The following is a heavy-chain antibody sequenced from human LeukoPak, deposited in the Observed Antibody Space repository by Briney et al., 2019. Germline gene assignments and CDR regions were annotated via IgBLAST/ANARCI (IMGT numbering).Heavy chain of an antibody. Sequence: SETLSLTCAVYGGSFSGYYWSWIRQPPGKGLEWIGEINHSGSTNYNPSLKSRVTISVDTSKNQFSLKLSSVTAADTAVYYCARGGGAALYWGQGTLVTVSS. CDR3: ARGGGAALY. CDR1: GGSFSGYY. CDR2: INHSGST. D-gene: IGHD6-6*01. J-gene: IGHJ4*02. V-gene: IGHV4-34*01.